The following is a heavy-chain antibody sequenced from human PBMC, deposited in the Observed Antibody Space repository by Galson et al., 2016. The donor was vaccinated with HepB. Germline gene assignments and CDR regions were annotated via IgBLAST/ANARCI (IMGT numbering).Heavy chain of an antibody. Sequence: SLRLSCAASGFTFSSYWMTWVRQAPGKGLEWVANIKQDGTEKNYGDSVRGRSTLSRDNARNSLYLDLNSLRVEDTAVYYCASAPTETTRLGTHRGQGTLVTVSS. V-gene: IGHV3-7*01. CDR3: ASAPTETTRLGTH. CDR1: GFTFSSYW. J-gene: IGHJ4*02. D-gene: IGHD4-11*01. CDR2: IKQDGTEK.